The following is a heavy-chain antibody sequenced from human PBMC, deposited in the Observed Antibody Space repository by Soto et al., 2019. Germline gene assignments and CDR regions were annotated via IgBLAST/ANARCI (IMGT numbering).Heavy chain of an antibody. CDR3: AKPLAAYGEYVTNFDY. CDR2: ISYDGSNK. V-gene: IGHV3-30*18. Sequence: GGSLRLSCAASGFTFSTYGMHWVRQAPGKGLEWVAVISYDGSNKNYADSVKGRFTISRDNSKNTLYLQMNSLRAEDTAVYYCAKPLAAYGEYVTNFDYWGQGSLLTVSS. D-gene: IGHD4-17*01. J-gene: IGHJ4*02. CDR1: GFTFSTYG.